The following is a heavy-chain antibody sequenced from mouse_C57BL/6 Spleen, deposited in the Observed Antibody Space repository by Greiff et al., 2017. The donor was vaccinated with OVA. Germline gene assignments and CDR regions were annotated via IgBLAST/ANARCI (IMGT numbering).Heavy chain of an antibody. CDR3: ARNYYGSSYEKAFDY. CDR1: GFSLTSYA. J-gene: IGHJ2*01. Sequence: VKLMESGPGLVAPSQSLSITCTVSGFSLTSYAISWVRQPPGKGLEWLGVIWTGGGTNYNSALKSRLSISKDNSKSQVFLKMNSLQTDDTARYYCARNYYGSSYEKAFDYWGQGTTLTVSS. V-gene: IGHV2-9-1*01. CDR2: IWTGGGT. D-gene: IGHD1-1*01.